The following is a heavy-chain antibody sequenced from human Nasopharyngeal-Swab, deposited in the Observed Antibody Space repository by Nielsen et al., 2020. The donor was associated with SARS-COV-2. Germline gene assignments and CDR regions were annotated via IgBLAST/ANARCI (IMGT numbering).Heavy chain of an antibody. D-gene: IGHD3-10*01. J-gene: IGHJ4*02. CDR1: GYSFTSYW. CDR3: ARRTMVRGANDFDY. CDR2: IYPGDSDT. V-gene: IGHV5-51*01. Sequence: KVSCKGSGYSFTSYWIGWVRQMPGKGLEWMGIIYPGDSDTRYSPSFQGQVTISADKSISTAYLQWSSLKASDTAMYYCARRTMVRGANDFDYWGQRTLVTVSS.